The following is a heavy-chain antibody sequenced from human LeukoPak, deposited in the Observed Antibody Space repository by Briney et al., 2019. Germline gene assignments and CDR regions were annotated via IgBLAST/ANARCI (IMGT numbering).Heavy chain of an antibody. J-gene: IGHJ5*02. D-gene: IGHD2-15*01. CDR3: ARGACSGGSCYSLPNWFDP. CDR1: GGSISIGGYS. V-gene: IGHV4-30-2*01. CDR2: IYHSGST. Sequence: SETLSLTCAVSGGSISIGGYSWSWIRQPPGKGLEWIGYIYHSGSTYYNPSLKSRVTISVDRSKNQFSLKLSSVTAADTAVYYCARGACSGGSCYSLPNWFDPWGQGTLVTVSS.